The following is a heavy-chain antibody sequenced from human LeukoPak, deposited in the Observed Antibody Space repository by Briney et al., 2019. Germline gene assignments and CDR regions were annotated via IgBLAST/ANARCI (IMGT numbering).Heavy chain of an antibody. CDR1: GFTFSSYA. Sequence: GGSLRLSCAASGFTFSSYAMSWVRQAPGKGLEWVSAISGSGGSTYYADSVKGRFTISRDNAKNSLYLQMNSLRAEDTAVYYCARVDYDILTGYYAHYYYYYMDVWGKGTTVTISS. CDR2: ISGSGGST. V-gene: IGHV3-23*01. CDR3: ARVDYDILTGYYAHYYYYYMDV. J-gene: IGHJ6*03. D-gene: IGHD3-9*01.